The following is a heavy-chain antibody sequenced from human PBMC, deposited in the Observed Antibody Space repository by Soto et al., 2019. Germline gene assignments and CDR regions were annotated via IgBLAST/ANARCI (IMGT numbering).Heavy chain of an antibody. J-gene: IGHJ4*02. CDR2: IYPGDSDT. CDR1: GYRFTSYW. CDR3: ARCDIVVVPAAMLGPPDY. D-gene: IGHD2-2*01. V-gene: IGHV5-51*01. Sequence: PGESLKISCQGSGYRFTSYWIGWVRQMPGKGLEWMGIIYPGDSDTRYSPSFQGQVTISADKSISTAYLQWSSLKASDTAMYYCARCDIVVVPAAMLGPPDYWGQGTLVTVSS.